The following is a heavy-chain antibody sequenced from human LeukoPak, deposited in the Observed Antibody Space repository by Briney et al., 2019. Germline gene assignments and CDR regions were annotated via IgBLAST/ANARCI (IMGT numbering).Heavy chain of an antibody. D-gene: IGHD3-10*01. V-gene: IGHV3-21*01. CDR1: GFTFSSYS. CDR2: ISSSSSYI. CDR3: ARDLIWGVTFADDY. Sequence: GGSLRLSCAASGFTFSSYSMNWVRQAPGKGLEWVSSISSSSSYIYYADSVKGRFTISRDNAKNSLYLQMNSLRAEDTAVYYCARDLIWGVTFADDYWGQGTLVTVSS. J-gene: IGHJ4*02.